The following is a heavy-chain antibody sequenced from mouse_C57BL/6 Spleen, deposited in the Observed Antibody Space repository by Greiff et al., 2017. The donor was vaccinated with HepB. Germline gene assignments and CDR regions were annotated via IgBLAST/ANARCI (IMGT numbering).Heavy chain of an antibody. CDR2: IDPSDSET. CDR1: GYTFTSYW. V-gene: IGHV1-52*01. D-gene: IGHD2-2*01. CDR3: ARDGDGYGPWFAY. J-gene: IGHJ3*01. Sequence: QVQLQQPGAELVRPGSSVKLSCKASGYTFTSYWMHWVKQRPIQGLEWIGNIDPSDSETHYNQKFKDKATLTVDKSSSTAYMQLSSLTSEDSAVYYCARDGDGYGPWFAYWGQGTLVTVSA.